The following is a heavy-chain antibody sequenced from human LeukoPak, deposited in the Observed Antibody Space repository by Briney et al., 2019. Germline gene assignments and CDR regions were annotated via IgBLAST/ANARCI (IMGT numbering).Heavy chain of an antibody. J-gene: IGHJ4*02. Sequence: GASVKVSCKASGYTFTSYYMHWVRQAPGQGLEWMGIINPSGGSTSYAQKFQGRVTMTRDMSTSTVYMELSSLRSEDTAVYYCARVLLRYFDWFPYFDYWGQGTLVTVSS. CDR3: ARVLLRYFDWFPYFDY. CDR2: INPSGGST. CDR1: GYTFTSYY. D-gene: IGHD3-9*01. V-gene: IGHV1-46*01.